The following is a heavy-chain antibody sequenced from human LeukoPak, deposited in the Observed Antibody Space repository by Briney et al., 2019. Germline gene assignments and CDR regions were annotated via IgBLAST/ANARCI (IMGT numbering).Heavy chain of an antibody. CDR3: AGLVGRYSSGLYYYYFDY. CDR2: MYLSGTT. J-gene: IGHJ4*02. CDR1: GFTFSSYW. Sequence: GSLRLSCAASGFTFSSYWMRWVRQPPGKGLEWIGEMYLSGTTHSNPSVKSRVTISIDKSKNQFLLNLSSVTAADTAVYYCAGLVGRYSSGLYYYYFDYWGQRTLVTVSS. V-gene: IGHV4-4*02. D-gene: IGHD3-22*01.